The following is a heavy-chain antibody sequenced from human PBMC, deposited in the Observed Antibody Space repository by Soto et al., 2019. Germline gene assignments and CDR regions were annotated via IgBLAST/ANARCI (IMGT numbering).Heavy chain of an antibody. CDR1: GFSLSSYGMG. J-gene: IGHJ4*02. V-gene: IGHV2-5*02. CDR3: AHAGDYDMLTFDH. CDR2: IYWDDDK. Sequence: KESGPTLVRPAQTLTLTCVFSGFSLSSYGMGVAWIRQPPGKALEWLALIYWDDDKRYSPSLKDRLAISKDTSSNQVVLTITNMDPGDTATYFFAHAGDYDMLTFDHWGPGTLVTVSS. D-gene: IGHD4-17*01.